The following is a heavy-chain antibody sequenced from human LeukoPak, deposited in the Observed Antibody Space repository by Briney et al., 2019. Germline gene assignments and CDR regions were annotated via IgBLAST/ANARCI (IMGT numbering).Heavy chain of an antibody. CDR3: AREGGYYYYIDV. V-gene: IGHV6-1*01. CDR2: TYYRSKWSS. Sequence: SQTLSLTCAISGDSVSSNSAAWHWIRQSPSRGLEWLGRTYYRSKWSSDYAISAKSRITINSDTSKNQFSLQLNSVTPEDTAVYYCAREGGYYYYIDVWGKGITVTVSS. CDR1: GDSVSSNSAA. J-gene: IGHJ6*03.